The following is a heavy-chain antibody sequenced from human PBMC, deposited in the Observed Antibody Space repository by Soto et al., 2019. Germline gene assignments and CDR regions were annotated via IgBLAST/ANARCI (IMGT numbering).Heavy chain of an antibody. J-gene: IGHJ4*02. CDR2: IIPIFGTA. V-gene: IGHV1-69*01. Sequence: QVHLVQSGAEVKKPGSSVKVSCKAFGGTFSTYAISWVRQAPGQGLEWMRGIIPIFGTANYAQKFQGRVTITADVSTSTAYMQLSGLRSEDSAVYYCARGSAPAATPYYFDYWGQGTLVTVSS. CDR3: ARGSAPAATPYYFDY. CDR1: GGTFSTYA.